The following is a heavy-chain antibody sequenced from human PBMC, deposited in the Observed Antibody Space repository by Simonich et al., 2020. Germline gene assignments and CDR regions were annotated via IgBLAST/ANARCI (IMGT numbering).Heavy chain of an antibody. CDR2: IYYSGST. Sequence: QVQLQESGPGLVKPSETLSLTCTVSGGSISSYYWSWIRQPPGKGLEGIGYIYYSGSTNYNPSLKSRVTIPVATSKNQFSLKLSSVTAADTAVYYCARSLGYYYYYYGMDVWGQGTTVTVSS. V-gene: IGHV4-59*08. CDR3: ARSLGYYYYYYGMDV. D-gene: IGHD1-26*01. J-gene: IGHJ6*02. CDR1: GGSISSYY.